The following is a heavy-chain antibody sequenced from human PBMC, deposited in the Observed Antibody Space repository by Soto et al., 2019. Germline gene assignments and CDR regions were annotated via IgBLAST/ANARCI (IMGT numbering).Heavy chain of an antibody. D-gene: IGHD2-21*02. CDR2: ISFDGSNT. CDR3: AKIRMVTAMFQMDV. V-gene: IGHV3-30*18. J-gene: IGHJ6*02. CDR1: GFTFSYYG. Sequence: QVHLVESGGGVVQPGRSLRLSCADSGFTFSYYGMHWVRQAPGKGLEWVAFISFDGSNTYYADSLTGRFTISRDPSKNTLYLDMNSLRPEDTAVYYCAKIRMVTAMFQMDVWGQGTTVIVSS.